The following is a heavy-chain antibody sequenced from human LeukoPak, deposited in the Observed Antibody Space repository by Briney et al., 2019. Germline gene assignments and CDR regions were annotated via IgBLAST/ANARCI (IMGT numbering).Heavy chain of an antibody. CDR2: INASGGGT. D-gene: IGHD1/OR15-1a*01. CDR3: ATVPWRRAGTEFDY. V-gene: IGHV1-46*01. J-gene: IGHJ4*02. Sequence: ASVKVSCKASGYTFTNYYIHWVRQAPGQGLEWMGIINASGGGTSYAQKFQGRVTMTRDTSTSTAYMELSSLRSEDTAVYYCATVPWRRAGTEFDYWGRGTLVTVSS. CDR1: GYTFTNYY.